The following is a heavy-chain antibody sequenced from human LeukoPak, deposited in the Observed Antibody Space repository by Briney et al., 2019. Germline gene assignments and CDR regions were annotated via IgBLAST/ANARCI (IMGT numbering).Heavy chain of an antibody. J-gene: IGHJ6*02. CDR3: ARDESGFYGMDV. V-gene: IGHV4-39*07. CDR2: IYYSGST. D-gene: IGHD5-12*01. CDR1: GGSISTYY. Sequence: SETLSLTCTVSGGSISTYYWGWIRQPPGKGLEWIGSIYYSGSTYYNPSLKSRVTISVDTSKNQFSLKLSSVTAADTAVYYCARDESGFYGMDVWGQGTTVTVSS.